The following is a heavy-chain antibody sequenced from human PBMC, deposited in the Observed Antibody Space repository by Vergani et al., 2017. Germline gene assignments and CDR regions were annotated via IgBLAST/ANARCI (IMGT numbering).Heavy chain of an antibody. CDR2: IVWDDEK. Sequence: QVTLKESGPALVKPTQTLTLTCTFSGFSLSTNGMRVSWIRQPPGKAREWLARIVWDDEKFYSTSQKTSRTSSKDTSKNQVVLTMTNKDPVDTATYYCARSRLSYDYVWGSYRSYFDYWGQGTLVTVSS. D-gene: IGHD3-16*02. J-gene: IGHJ4*02. V-gene: IGHV2-70*04. CDR1: GFSLSTNGMR. CDR3: ARSRLSYDYVWGSYRSYFDY.